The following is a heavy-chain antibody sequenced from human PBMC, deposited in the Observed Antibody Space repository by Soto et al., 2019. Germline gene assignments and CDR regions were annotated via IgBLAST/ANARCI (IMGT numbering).Heavy chain of an antibody. CDR1: GFTFSAYW. J-gene: IGHJ4*02. D-gene: IGHD1-1*01. Sequence: GGSMRLSCAVSGFTFSAYWMHWVRQVPGKGLTWVSRISDDGSTATYADSVKGRFVISGDNAKNSLYLEMNTLRVDDSGLYYCARGPRVSSTGTGAHWGRGTLVTVSS. V-gene: IGHV3-74*01. CDR3: ARGPRVSSTGTGAH. CDR2: ISDDGSTA.